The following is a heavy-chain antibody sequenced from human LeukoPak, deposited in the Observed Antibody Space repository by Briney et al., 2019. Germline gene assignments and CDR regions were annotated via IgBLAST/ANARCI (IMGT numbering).Heavy chain of an antibody. CDR2: VYKTGTT. J-gene: IGHJ4*02. CDR3: VTGTGWRPDY. D-gene: IGHD2-21*02. CDR1: GGSISSYY. Sequence: TSETLSLTCTVSGGSISSYYCNWMRQPPGKGLEWIGYVYKTGTTNYNPSLKSRVTISADTSKNQFSLKLNSVIAADTAVYFCVTGTGWRPDYWGQGTLVTLSS. V-gene: IGHV4-59*01.